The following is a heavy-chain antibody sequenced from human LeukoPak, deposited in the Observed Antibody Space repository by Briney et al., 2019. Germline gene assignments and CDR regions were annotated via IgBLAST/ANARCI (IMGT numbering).Heavy chain of an antibody. D-gene: IGHD3-3*01. Sequence: ASVKVSCKASGYTYTSYDINWVRQATGQGLEWMGWMNPNSGNTGYAQKFQGRVTMTRNTSISTAYMELSSLRSEDTAVYYCARVSTYFAVVTDFDYWGQGTLVTVSS. V-gene: IGHV1-8*01. CDR2: MNPNSGNT. CDR3: ARVSTYFAVVTDFDY. CDR1: GYTYTSYD. J-gene: IGHJ4*02.